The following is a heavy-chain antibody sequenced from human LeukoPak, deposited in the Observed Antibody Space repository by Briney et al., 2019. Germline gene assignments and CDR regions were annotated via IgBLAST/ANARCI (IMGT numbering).Heavy chain of an antibody. Sequence: SETLSLTCTVSGGSISRYYWSWIRQPPGKGLEWIGYIYYSGSTNYNPSLKSRVTISVDTSKNQFSLKLSSVTAADTAVYYCARDMNLGGFDYWGQGTLVTVSS. D-gene: IGHD2-15*01. CDR3: ARDMNLGGFDY. V-gene: IGHV4-59*01. CDR1: GGSISRYY. CDR2: IYYSGST. J-gene: IGHJ4*02.